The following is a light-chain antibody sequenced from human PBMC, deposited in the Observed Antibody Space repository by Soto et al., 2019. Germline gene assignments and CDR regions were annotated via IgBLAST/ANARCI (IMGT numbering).Light chain of an antibody. CDR3: MQLSHVPFT. V-gene: IGKV2-24*01. Sequence: DVVLTQSPLSSPVTLGQPASISCRSRQSLVYSDGNTYLSWLHQRPGQPPRLLIYKVSNRLSGVTDRLSGSGTGTDFTLKISRVEDEDVCVYYCMQLSHVPFTFGQGTKLEMK. CDR1: QSLVYSDGNTY. J-gene: IGKJ2*01. CDR2: KVS.